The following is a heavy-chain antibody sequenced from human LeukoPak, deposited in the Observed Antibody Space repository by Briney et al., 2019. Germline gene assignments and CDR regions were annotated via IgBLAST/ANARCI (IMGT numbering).Heavy chain of an antibody. D-gene: IGHD6-13*01. J-gene: IGHJ4*02. V-gene: IGHV4-34*01. Sequence: SETLSLTCAVYGGSFSGYYWSWIRQPPGKGLEWIGSIYYSGSTYYNPSLKSRVTISVDTSKNQFSLKLSSVTAADTAVYYCAKRGYSSSWNFDSWGQGTLVTVSS. CDR2: IYYSGST. CDR3: AKRGYSSSWNFDS. CDR1: GGSFSGYY.